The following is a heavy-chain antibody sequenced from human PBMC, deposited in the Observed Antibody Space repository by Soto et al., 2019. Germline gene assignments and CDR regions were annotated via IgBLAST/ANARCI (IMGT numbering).Heavy chain of an antibody. CDR2: IYSGGTT. CDR1: GFTVSSNY. J-gene: IGHJ4*02. Sequence: GGSLRLSCAASGFTVSSNYMSWVRQAPGKGLEWVSIIYSGGTTRYADSVKGRFTISRDNSKNTLYLQMNSLRAEDTAVYYCARASTVTTIFDFWRQGTLVTVSS. V-gene: IGHV3-66*01. D-gene: IGHD4-17*01. CDR3: ARASTVTTIFDF.